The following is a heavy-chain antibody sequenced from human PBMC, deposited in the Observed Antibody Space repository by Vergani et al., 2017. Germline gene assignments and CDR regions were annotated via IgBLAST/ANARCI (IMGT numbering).Heavy chain of an antibody. V-gene: IGHV4-34*01. D-gene: IGHD3/OR15-3a*01. CDR3: ATRTRAPR. CDR1: GGSFSGYY. CDR2: INHSGST. Sequence: QVQLQQWGAGLLKPSETLSLTCAVYGGSFSGYYWSWIRQPPGKGLEWIGEINHSGSTNYNPSLKSRVTISVDTSKNQFSLKLSSVTAADTAVYYCATRTRAPRWGQGTMVTVSS. J-gene: IGHJ3*01.